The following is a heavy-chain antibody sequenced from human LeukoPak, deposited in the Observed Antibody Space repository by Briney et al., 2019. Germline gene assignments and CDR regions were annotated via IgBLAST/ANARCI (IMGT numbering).Heavy chain of an antibody. D-gene: IGHD2-15*01. CDR1: GGSISSGDCY. Sequence: SETLSLTCTVSGGSISSGDCYWSWIRQPPGKGLEWIGYIYYSGSTYYNPSLKSRVTISVDTSKNQFSLKLSSVTAADTAVYYCARDRIVVVVAATSYGMDVWGQGTTVTVSS. CDR3: ARDRIVVVVAATSYGMDV. V-gene: IGHV4-30-4*01. J-gene: IGHJ6*02. CDR2: IYYSGST.